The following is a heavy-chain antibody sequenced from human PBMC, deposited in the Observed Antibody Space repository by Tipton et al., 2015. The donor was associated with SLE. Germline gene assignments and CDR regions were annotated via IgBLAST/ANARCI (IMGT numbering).Heavy chain of an antibody. V-gene: IGHV1-2*02. CDR1: GYTFSDYY. Sequence: QVQLVQSGAELKEPGDSVTVSCKTSGYTFSDYYMHWARQAPGQGLEWMGWINPNTGDTTYAHRFQGRVTMTRDTSISTAYMEFNSLRSGDSGVYYCARGLTTTIVGLVVMKAPFAPWGQGTQVIVSS. J-gene: IGHJ5*02. CDR3: ARGLTTTIVGLVVMKAPFAP. D-gene: IGHD3-3*01. CDR2: INPNTGDT.